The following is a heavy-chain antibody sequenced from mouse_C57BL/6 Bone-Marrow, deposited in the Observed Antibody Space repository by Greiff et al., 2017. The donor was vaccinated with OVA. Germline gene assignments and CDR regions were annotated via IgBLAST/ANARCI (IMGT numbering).Heavy chain of an antibody. CDR3: AGSSYWYFDV. Sequence: QVQLQQPGAELVKPGASVKLSCKASGYTFTSYWMHLVKQRPGQGLEWIGMIHPNSGSTNYNEKFKSKATLTVDKSSSTAYMQLSSLTSEDSAVYYCAGSSYWYFDVWGTGTTVTVSS. CDR1: GYTFTSYW. J-gene: IGHJ1*03. CDR2: IHPNSGST. V-gene: IGHV1-64*01. D-gene: IGHD1-1*01.